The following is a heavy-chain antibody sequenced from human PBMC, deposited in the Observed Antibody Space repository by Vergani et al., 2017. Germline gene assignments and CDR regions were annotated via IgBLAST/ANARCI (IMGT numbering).Heavy chain of an antibody. CDR3: ARHGYYDSSGYGYWFDP. D-gene: IGHD3-22*01. V-gene: IGHV5-10-1*01. Sequence: EVQLVQSGAEVKKPGESLRISCKGSGYSFTSYWISWVRQMPGKGLEWMGRIDPSDSYTNYSPSFQGHVTISADKSISTAYLQWSSLKASDTAMDYCARHGYYDSSGYGYWFDPWGQGTLVTVSS. CDR1: GYSFTSYW. CDR2: IDPSDSYT. J-gene: IGHJ5*02.